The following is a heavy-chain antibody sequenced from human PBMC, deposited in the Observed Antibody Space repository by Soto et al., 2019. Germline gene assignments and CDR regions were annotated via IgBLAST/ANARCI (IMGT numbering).Heavy chain of an antibody. J-gene: IGHJ5*02. CDR2: ISGSGGST. CDR3: AKTPDYDYSFRYNWFDP. CDR1: GFTFSSYA. V-gene: IGHV3-23*01. D-gene: IGHD4-4*01. Sequence: EVQLLESGGGLVQPGGSPRLSCAASGFTFSSYAMSWVRQAPGKGLEWVSAISGSGGSTYYADSVKGRFTISRDNSKNTLYLQMNSLRAEDTAVYYCAKTPDYDYSFRYNWFDPWGQGTLVTVSS.